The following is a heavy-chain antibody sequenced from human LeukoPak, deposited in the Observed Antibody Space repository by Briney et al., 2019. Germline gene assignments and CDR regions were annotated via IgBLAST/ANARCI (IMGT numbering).Heavy chain of an antibody. Sequence: SGTLSLTCAVSGGSISSSNWWSWVRQSPGKGLEWIGEIYRSGTTNYNPSLKSRVTISVDKSKSQFSLKLNSVTAADTAVYYCARDRNSNLRLGFWGPGTLVTVSS. D-gene: IGHD2/OR15-2a*01. V-gene: IGHV4-4*02. CDR3: ARDRNSNLRLGF. J-gene: IGHJ4*02. CDR1: GGSISSSNW. CDR2: IYRSGTT.